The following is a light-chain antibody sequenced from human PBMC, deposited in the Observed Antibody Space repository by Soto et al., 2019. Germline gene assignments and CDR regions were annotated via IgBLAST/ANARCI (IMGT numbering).Light chain of an antibody. CDR1: QSISSN. CDR2: RTS. Sequence: ETVITQSPATLSVSPGVRATLSCRASQSISSNLAWYQQKPGQAPRRLMFRTSSRATGFPARFSGSGSATEFNLTISSLQSEDFGVYYCQQYNNWPRATFGGGPRWIS. V-gene: IGKV3-15*01. J-gene: IGKJ4*01. CDR3: QQYNNWPRAT.